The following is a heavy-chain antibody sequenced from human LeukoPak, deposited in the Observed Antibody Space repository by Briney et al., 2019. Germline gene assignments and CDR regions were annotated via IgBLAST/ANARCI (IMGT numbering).Heavy chain of an antibody. D-gene: IGHD3-22*01. CDR1: GFTFSSYS. CDR3: ASMYYDSSGYDSRTTLFDY. Sequence: GGSLRLSCAASGFTFSSYSMNWVRQAPGKGLEWVSYISSSSSTIYYADSVKGRFTISRDNAKNSLYLQMNSLRAEDTAVYYCASMYYDSSGYDSRTTLFDYWGQGTTVTVSS. J-gene: IGHJ4*02. CDR2: ISSSSSTI. V-gene: IGHV3-48*04.